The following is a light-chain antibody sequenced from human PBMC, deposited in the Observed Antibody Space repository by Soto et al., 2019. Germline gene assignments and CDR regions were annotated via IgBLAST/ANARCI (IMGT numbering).Light chain of an antibody. CDR1: QGISSY. Sequence: DIQMTQSPSSLSASVGDRVTITCRASQGISSYLAWYQQKPGKVPKLLIYAASTLQSGVPSRFSGSGSGTDFTLTISSLQPEDVATYYCQKYTSAPSLTFGGGTKVEIK. CDR2: AAS. V-gene: IGKV1-27*01. J-gene: IGKJ4*01. CDR3: QKYTSAPSLT.